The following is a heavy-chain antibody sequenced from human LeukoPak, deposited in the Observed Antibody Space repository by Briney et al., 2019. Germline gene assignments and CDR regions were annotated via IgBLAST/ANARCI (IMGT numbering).Heavy chain of an antibody. CDR3: ARAQYCSGGSCYADDAFDI. CDR2: IYYSGST. CDR1: GDSISSSTYY. D-gene: IGHD2-15*01. J-gene: IGHJ3*02. Sequence: SETLSLTCTVSGDSISSSTYYWSWIRQPPGKGLEWIGYIYYSGSTNYNPSLKSRVTISVDTSKNQFSLKLSSVTAADTAVYYCARAQYCSGGSCYADDAFDIWGQGTMVTVSS. V-gene: IGHV4-61*01.